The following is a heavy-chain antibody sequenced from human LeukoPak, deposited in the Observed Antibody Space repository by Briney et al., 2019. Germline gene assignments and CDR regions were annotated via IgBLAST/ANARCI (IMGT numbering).Heavy chain of an antibody. CDR1: GYTFTSYG. CDR3: ASIYDKNWFDP. Sequence: ASVKVSCKASGYTFTSYGISWVRQAPGQGFEWMGWISAYNGNTNYAQKLQGRVTMTTDTSTSTAYMELRSLRSDDTAVYYCASIYDKNWFDPWGQGTLVTVSS. V-gene: IGHV1-18*01. D-gene: IGHD3-22*01. CDR2: ISAYNGNT. J-gene: IGHJ5*02.